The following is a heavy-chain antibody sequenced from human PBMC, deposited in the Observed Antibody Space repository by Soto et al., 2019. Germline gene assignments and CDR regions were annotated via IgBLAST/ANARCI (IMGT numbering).Heavy chain of an antibody. V-gene: IGHV1-3*01. D-gene: IGHD3-10*01. J-gene: IGHJ6*01. CDR2: INAGNGNT. Sequence: GSANVYFKASGSPFTSYAMHLVRQAPRQSLERMGWINAGNGNTKYSQKFQRRVSITRDTSASTAYMERRSLISEDTAFYYCARDSVLLWFGEPYGMDVWGQGTTVTVSS. CDR3: ARDSVLLWFGEPYGMDV. CDR1: GSPFTSYA.